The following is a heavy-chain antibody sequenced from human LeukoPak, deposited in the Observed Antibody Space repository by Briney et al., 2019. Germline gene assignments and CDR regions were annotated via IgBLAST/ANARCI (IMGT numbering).Heavy chain of an antibody. J-gene: IGHJ5*02. V-gene: IGHV4-39*01. D-gene: IGHD6-19*01. Sequence: PSETLSLTCTVSGGSISSSSYYWGWIRQPPGKGLEWIGSIYYSGSTHYNPSLKSRVTISVDTSKNQFSLKLSSVTAADTAVYYCARRSIAVGWSDPWGQGTLVTVSS. CDR1: GGSISSSSYY. CDR3: ARRSIAVGWSDP. CDR2: IYYSGST.